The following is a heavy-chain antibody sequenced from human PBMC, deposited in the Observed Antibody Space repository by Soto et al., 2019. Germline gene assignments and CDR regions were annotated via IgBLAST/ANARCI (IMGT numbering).Heavy chain of an antibody. Sequence: SETLSLTCTVSGGSISSGDYYWSWIRQPLGKGLEWIGYIYYSGSTYYNPSLKSRVTISVDTSKNQFSLKLSSVTAADTAVYYCARDDWDSSSRWFDPCGQGTLVTVSS. J-gene: IGHJ5*02. V-gene: IGHV4-30-4*01. CDR1: GGSISSGDYY. D-gene: IGHD6-13*01. CDR2: IYYSGST. CDR3: ARDDWDSSSRWFDP.